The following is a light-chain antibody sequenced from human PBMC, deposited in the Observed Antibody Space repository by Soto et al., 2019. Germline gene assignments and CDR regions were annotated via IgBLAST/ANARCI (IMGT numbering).Light chain of an antibody. CDR1: QSISTY. V-gene: IGKV1-39*01. CDR2: AVS. J-gene: IGKJ1*01. CDR3: QHSYGTPRT. Sequence: DIQMTQSPSSLSASVGDRVTITCRESQSISTYLNWYQHKPGKAPKVLIYAVSSLQSGVPSRFSGSGSGTAFTLTITSLQPEDSATYYCQHSYGTPRTFGQGTKVEIK.